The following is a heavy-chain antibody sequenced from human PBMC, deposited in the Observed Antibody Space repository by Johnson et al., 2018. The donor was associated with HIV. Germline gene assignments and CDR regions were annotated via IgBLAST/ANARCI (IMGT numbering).Heavy chain of an antibody. CDR1: GFTFSNAW. Sequence: VQLVESGGGVVQPGGSLRLSCAASGFTFSNAWMSWVRQAPGKGLEWVGRIKSKTDGGTTDYAAPVKGRFTISRDDSKNTLYLQMNSLKTEDTAVDYCTTDPPGMSSTSERDAFDIWGQGTMVTVSS. V-gene: IGHV3-15*01. J-gene: IGHJ3*02. CDR2: IKSKTDGGTT. CDR3: TTDPPGMSSTSERDAFDI. D-gene: IGHD2-2*01.